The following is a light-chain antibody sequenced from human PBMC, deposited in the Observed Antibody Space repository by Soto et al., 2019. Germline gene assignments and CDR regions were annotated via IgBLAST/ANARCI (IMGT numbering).Light chain of an antibody. V-gene: IGKV3-20*01. CDR2: AAS. J-gene: IGKJ1*01. CDR3: QQDGSAPRT. Sequence: EIVLTQAPATLSLSPGERATLSCSARQRVSSNYLAWYQQKPGQAPRLLIFAASSKNTGIPDTFSGSGSGTDFTLTISRLEPEDFAVYHCQQDGSAPRTFGQGTQLEIK. CDR1: QRVSSNY.